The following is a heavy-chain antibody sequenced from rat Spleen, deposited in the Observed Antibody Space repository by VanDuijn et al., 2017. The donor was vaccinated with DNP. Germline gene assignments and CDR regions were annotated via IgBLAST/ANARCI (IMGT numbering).Heavy chain of an antibody. CDR2: INYSGST. V-gene: IGHV3-1*01. J-gene: IGHJ2*01. CDR3: ARWVWYFDY. Sequence: EVQLQESGPGLVKPSQSLSLTCSVTGYSITSNFWGWIRKLPGNKMEWIGYINYSGSTGYNPSLKSRISITRDTSKNQFFLHLDSVTTEDTATYYCARWVWYFDYWGQGIIVTVSS. CDR1: GYSITSNF.